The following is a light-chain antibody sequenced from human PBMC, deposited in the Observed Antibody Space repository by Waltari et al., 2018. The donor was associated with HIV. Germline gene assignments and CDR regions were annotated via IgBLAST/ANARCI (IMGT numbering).Light chain of an antibody. J-gene: IGLJ2*01. CDR3: AAWHGSLLGVL. CDR2: NNY. V-gene: IGLV1-44*01. Sequence: QSVLTQPPSASGTPGQRVTIACSGSNSNIGSNTVNRYKQVPGTAPKLLIYNNYERPLGVSDRFSGSKSGSSSSLAISGLQSEDDGDFYWAAWHGSLLGVLFSGGTKLTVL. CDR1: NSNIGSNT.